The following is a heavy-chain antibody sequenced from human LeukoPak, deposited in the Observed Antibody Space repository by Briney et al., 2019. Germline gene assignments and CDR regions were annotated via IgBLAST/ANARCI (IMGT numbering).Heavy chain of an antibody. CDR1: GFSIYTYG. D-gene: IGHD1-14*01. V-gene: IGHV3-30*03. J-gene: IGHJ5*02. CDR3: ARRALRGQTVRGGHHLGP. Sequence: TGGSLRLSCEASGFSIYTYGMNWVRQAPGKGLEWVAIISDDGLNTYYSDSVKGRFTISRDDSNSALSLEMTSLRSEDTAIYYCARRALRGQTVRGGHHLGPWGLGTLVAVSS. CDR2: ISDDGLNT.